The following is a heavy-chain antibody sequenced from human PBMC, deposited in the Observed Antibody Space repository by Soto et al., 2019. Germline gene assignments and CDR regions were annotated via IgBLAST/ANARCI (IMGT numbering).Heavy chain of an antibody. J-gene: IGHJ6*02. Sequence: SDTLSLTCAVYGGSFIGYYWSWIRQPPWKGLEWIGEINHSGSTNYNPSLQSRVTISVDTSKNQFSLQLSSVTAADTAVYYCARGGVVRGVHYYYYYGMDVWGQGTTVT. CDR1: GGSFIGYY. V-gene: IGHV4-34*01. D-gene: IGHD3-10*01. CDR3: ARGGVVRGVHYYYYYGMDV. CDR2: INHSGST.